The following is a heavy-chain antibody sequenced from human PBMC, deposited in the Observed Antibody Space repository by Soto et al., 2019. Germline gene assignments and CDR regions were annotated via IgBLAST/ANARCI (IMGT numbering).Heavy chain of an antibody. D-gene: IGHD6-13*01. CDR2: ITSSGGGA. CDR1: GFTFSAYV. V-gene: IGHV3-23*01. J-gene: IGHJ4*02. Sequence: LRLSCAASGFTFSAYVMSWVRQAPGKGLEWVSSITSSGGGAYYADSVKGRFTVSRDNSKNTVYLQMNSLRDEDTAVYYCAELTAAWGQGTLVTVSS. CDR3: AELTAA.